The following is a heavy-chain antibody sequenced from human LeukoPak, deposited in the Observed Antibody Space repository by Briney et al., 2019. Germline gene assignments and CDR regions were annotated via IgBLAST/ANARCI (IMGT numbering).Heavy chain of an antibody. D-gene: IGHD3-10*01. CDR3: AISGRGVRLRGVIDY. Sequence: SETLSLTCTVSGGSISSSSYYWGWIRQPPGKGLEWIGSIYYSGSTYYNPSLKSRATISVDTSKNQFSLKLSSVTAADTAVYYCAISGRGVRLRGVIDYWGQGTLVTVSS. CDR1: GGSISSSSYY. J-gene: IGHJ4*02. V-gene: IGHV4-39*07. CDR2: IYYSGST.